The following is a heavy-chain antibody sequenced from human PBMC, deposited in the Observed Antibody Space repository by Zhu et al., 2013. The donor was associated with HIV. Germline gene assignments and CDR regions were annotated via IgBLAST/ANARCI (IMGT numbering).Heavy chain of an antibody. CDR1: GYTFTSYG. J-gene: IGHJ6*01. CDR2: ISAYNGNT. CDR3: ARSEWDQTSVDYYYGMDV. D-gene: IGHD1-26*01. Sequence: QVQLVQSGAEVKKPGASVKVSCKASGYTFTSYGISWVRQAPGQGLEWMGWISAYNGNTNYAQKLQGRVTMTTDTSTSTAYMELRSLRSDDTAVYYCARSEWDQTSVDYYYGMDVWGPRGPRVTVSS. V-gene: IGHV1-18*01.